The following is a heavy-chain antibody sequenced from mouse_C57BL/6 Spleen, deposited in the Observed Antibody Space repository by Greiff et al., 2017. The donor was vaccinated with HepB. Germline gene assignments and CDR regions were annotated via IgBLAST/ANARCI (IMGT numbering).Heavy chain of an antibody. D-gene: IGHD2-3*01. CDR2: IDPSDSET. CDR1: GYTFTSYW. Sequence: QVQLQHPGAELVRPGSSVKLSCKASGYTFTSYWMHWVKQRPIQGLEWIGNIDPSDSETHYNQKFKDKATLTVDKSSSTAYMQLSSLTSEDSAVYYCAAIYDGYYGDAYWGQGTLVTVSA. CDR3: AAIYDGYYGDAY. V-gene: IGHV1-52*01. J-gene: IGHJ3*01.